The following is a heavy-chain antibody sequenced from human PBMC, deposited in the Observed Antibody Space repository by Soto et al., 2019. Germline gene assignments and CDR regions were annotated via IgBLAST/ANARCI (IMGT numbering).Heavy chain of an antibody. CDR2: ISYDGSNK. J-gene: IGHJ5*02. CDR1: GFTFSSYG. Sequence: QVQLVESVGGVVQPGRSLRLSCAASGFTFSSYGMHWVRQAPGKGLEWVAVISYDGSNKYYADSVKGRFTISRDNSKNTLYLQMNSLRAEDTAVYYCAKDRWGFYCSGGSCYSPWFDPWGQGTLVTVSS. CDR3: AKDRWGFYCSGGSCYSPWFDP. V-gene: IGHV3-30*18. D-gene: IGHD2-15*01.